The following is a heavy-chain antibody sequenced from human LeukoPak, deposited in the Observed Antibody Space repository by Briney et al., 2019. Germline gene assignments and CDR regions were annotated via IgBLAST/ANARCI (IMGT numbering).Heavy chain of an antibody. CDR3: ARHPKSGYSGYESDY. V-gene: IGHV3-21*01. D-gene: IGHD5-12*01. CDR1: GFTFSSYS. Sequence: GGSLSLSCAAFGFTFSSYSMHWVRQAPGKGLEWVSSITSGPIYIYYADSMKGRFTISRDNAKSSLYLQMNSLRAEDTAVYYCARHPKSGYSGYESDYWGQGTLVTVSS. CDR2: ITSGPIYI. J-gene: IGHJ4*02.